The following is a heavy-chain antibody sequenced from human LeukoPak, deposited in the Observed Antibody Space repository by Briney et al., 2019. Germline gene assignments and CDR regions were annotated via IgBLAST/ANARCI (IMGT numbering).Heavy chain of an antibody. Sequence: GGSLRLSCAASGFTFSSYEMTWVRQAPGKGLEWVANIKQDGSEKNYVDSVKGRFTISRDNAKNSLDLQMNRLRAEDTAVYYCARGHIGMDVWGKGTTVTVSS. CDR2: IKQDGSEK. CDR1: GFTFSSYE. D-gene: IGHD5-12*01. CDR3: ARGHIGMDV. V-gene: IGHV3-7*01. J-gene: IGHJ6*04.